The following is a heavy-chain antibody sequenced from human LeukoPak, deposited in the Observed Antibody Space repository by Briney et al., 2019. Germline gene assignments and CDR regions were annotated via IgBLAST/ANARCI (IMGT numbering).Heavy chain of an antibody. CDR3: AKDRVRSCSGGSCYPTFDY. V-gene: IGHV3-9*01. D-gene: IGHD2-15*01. Sequence: GGSLRLSCAASGFTFDDYAMHWVRQAPGKGLEWVSGISWNSGSIGYADSVKGRFTISRDNAKNSLYLQMNSLRAEDTALYYCAKDRVRSCSGGSCYPTFDYWGQGTLVTVSS. J-gene: IGHJ4*02. CDR1: GFTFDDYA. CDR2: ISWNSGSI.